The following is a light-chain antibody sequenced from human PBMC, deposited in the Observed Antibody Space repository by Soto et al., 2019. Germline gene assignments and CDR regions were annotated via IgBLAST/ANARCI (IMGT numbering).Light chain of an antibody. CDR3: QQYDKWPRT. V-gene: IGKV3-15*01. CDR2: FAS. Sequence: MAQSPATLSVSRGGRAALSCRASQSVSTNLAWYQQKPGQPPRLLIYFASTRATAVPARFTAGGSGTEFTLTISSLQSDDLAVYYCQQYDKWPRTFGQGTKVDIK. J-gene: IGKJ1*01. CDR1: QSVSTN.